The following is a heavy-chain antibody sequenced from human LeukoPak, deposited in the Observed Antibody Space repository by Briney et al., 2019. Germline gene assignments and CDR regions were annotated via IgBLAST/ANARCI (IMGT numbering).Heavy chain of an antibody. J-gene: IGHJ6*04. D-gene: IGHD3-10*02. CDR2: ISGSGGST. CDR3: AELGITMIGGV. Sequence: GGSLRLSCAASGFTFTSYWMSWVRQARGKGLEWVSAISGSGGSTYYADSVKGRFTISRDNSKNTLYLQMNSLRAEDTAVYYCAELGITMIGGVWGKGTTVTISS. CDR1: GFTFTSYW. V-gene: IGHV3-23*01.